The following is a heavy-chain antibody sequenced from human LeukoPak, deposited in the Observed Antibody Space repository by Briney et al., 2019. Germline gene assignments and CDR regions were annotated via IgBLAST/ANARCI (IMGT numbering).Heavy chain of an antibody. CDR3: ATAFSSWPHFDY. CDR2: FDPEDGET. CDR1: GYTLTELS. J-gene: IGHJ4*02. Sequence: ASVKVSCKVSGYTLTELSMHWVRQAPGKGLEWMGGFDPEDGETIYAQKFQGRVTMTEDTSTDTAYMEVSSLRSEDTAVYYCATAFSSWPHFDYWGQGTLVTVSS. D-gene: IGHD6-13*01. V-gene: IGHV1-24*01.